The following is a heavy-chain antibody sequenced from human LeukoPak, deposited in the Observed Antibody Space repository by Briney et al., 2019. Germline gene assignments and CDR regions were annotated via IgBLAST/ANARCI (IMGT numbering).Heavy chain of an antibody. D-gene: IGHD3-10*01. J-gene: IGHJ5*02. CDR3: ARGDITMVRGVRDNWFDP. CDR2: IYHSGST. Sequence: NPSETLSLTCTVSGYSISSGYYWGWIRQPPGKGLEWIGSIYHSGSTYYNPSLKSRVTISVDTSKNQFSLNLSSVTAADTAVYYCARGDITMVRGVRDNWFDPWGQGTLVTVSS. CDR1: GYSISSGYY. V-gene: IGHV4-38-2*02.